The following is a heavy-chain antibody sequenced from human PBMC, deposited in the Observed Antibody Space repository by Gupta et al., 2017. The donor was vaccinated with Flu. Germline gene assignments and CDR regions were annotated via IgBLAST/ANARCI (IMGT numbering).Heavy chain of an antibody. CDR3: ASLSVAGNFDY. J-gene: IGHJ4*02. D-gene: IGHD6-19*01. Sequence: EEQLVESGGGLVQPGESLRLSCAASGLTFRTSWMHWVRQAPGKGLVWVSRINPDGTTTTYADSVKGRFSISRDNARNTLYLQMNSLRAEDTAVYYCASLSVAGNFDYWGQGTLVTVSS. CDR2: INPDGTTT. CDR1: GLTFRTSW. V-gene: IGHV3-74*01.